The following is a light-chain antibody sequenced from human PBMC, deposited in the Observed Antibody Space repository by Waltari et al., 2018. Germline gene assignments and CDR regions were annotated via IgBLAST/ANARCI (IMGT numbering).Light chain of an antibody. CDR2: SNN. V-gene: IGLV1-44*01. Sequence: QSVLTQPPSASGTPGQRVTISCSGSSSNIGSHPVNWYQQRPGTAPKLLIYSNNQRPSGVPDRFSGSKSGTSASLAISGLQSEDEADYYCAAWDDSLNGRVFGGGTKLTVL. CDR3: AAWDDSLNGRV. J-gene: IGLJ2*01. CDR1: SSNIGSHP.